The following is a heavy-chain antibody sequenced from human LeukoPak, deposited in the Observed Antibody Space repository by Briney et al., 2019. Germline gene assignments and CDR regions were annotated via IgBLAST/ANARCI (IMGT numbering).Heavy chain of an antibody. Sequence: GGSLRLSCAASGFTFSSYAMSWVRQAPGKGLEWVSAISGSGGSTYYADSVKGRFTISRDNSKNTLYLQMNSLRAEDTAVYSCAHVTGVVAATRRIFDYWGQGTLVTVSS. D-gene: IGHD2-15*01. CDR1: GFTFSSYA. CDR2: ISGSGGST. J-gene: IGHJ4*02. V-gene: IGHV3-23*01. CDR3: AHVTGVVAATRRIFDY.